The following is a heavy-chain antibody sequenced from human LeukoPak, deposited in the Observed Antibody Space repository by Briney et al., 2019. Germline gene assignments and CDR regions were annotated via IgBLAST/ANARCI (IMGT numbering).Heavy chain of an antibody. D-gene: IGHD3-16*01. J-gene: IGHJ4*02. CDR2: ISSSGTSQ. CDR1: GFTFDDYG. CDR3: ARGVLGGAIDY. Sequence: GGSLRLSCAASGFTFDDYGMTWVRRAPGKGLEWVSYISSSGTSQDYADSVKGRFTSSRDNAKNTLSLQMNSLRDEDTAVYYCARGVLGGAIDYWGRGTLVTVSS. V-gene: IGHV3-48*02.